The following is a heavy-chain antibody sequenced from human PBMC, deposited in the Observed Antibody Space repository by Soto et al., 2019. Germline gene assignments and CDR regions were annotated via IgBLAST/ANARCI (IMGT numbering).Heavy chain of an antibody. V-gene: IGHV4-34*01. J-gene: IGHJ4*02. D-gene: IGHD3-10*01. Sequence: SETLSLTCAVYGGSFSGYYCIWIRQPPGKGLEWIGEINHSGSTNYNPSLKSRVTISLDTSKNQFSLNLNSVTAADTAVYYCARVNAPLITLLREIYYGDYSSQGTLLTVSS. CDR1: GGSFSGYY. CDR3: ARVNAPLITLLREIYYGDY. CDR2: INHSGST.